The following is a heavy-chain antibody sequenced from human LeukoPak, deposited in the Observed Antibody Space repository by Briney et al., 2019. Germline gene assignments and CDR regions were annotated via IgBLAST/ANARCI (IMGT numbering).Heavy chain of an antibody. CDR3: ARSVSRSTIFGVVPYFDY. D-gene: IGHD3-3*01. CDR2: INPKSGGT. V-gene: IGHV1-2*02. Sequence: ASVKVSCKASGYTFTNYYMHWVRQGPGLGFEWMGWINPKSGGTSYPQKFQGRVTMTRDTSISTAYMELSRLRSDDTAVYYCARSVSRSTIFGVVPYFDYWGQGTLVTVSS. J-gene: IGHJ4*02. CDR1: GYTFTNYY.